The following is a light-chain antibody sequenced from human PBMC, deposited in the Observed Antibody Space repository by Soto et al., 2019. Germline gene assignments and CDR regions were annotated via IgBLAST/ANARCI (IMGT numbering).Light chain of an antibody. CDR1: QSVNSNY. CDR3: HQYGTSPLT. CDR2: GAS. J-gene: IGKJ3*01. Sequence: EIVLTQSPGTLSLSPGERATLSCRASQSVNSNYLAWLQHKPGQAPRFLIYGASSRAAGIPDRFSGSGSGTDFNFSISRLEPEDFAMYYCHQYGTSPLTFGPGTKVDIK. V-gene: IGKV3-20*01.